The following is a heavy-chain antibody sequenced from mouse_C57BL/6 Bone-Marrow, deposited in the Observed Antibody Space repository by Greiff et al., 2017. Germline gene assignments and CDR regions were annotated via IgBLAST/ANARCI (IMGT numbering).Heavy chain of an antibody. CDR1: GYTFTSYW. J-gene: IGHJ2*01. Sequence: QVQLQPPGAELVKPGASVKLSCKASGYTFTSYWMQWVKQRPGQGLEWIGEIDPSDSYTNYNQKFKGKATLTVDTSSSTAYMQLSSLTSEDSAVYYCASTTVVATDYFDYWGQGTTLTVSS. D-gene: IGHD1-1*01. V-gene: IGHV1-50*01. CDR2: IDPSDSYT. CDR3: ASTTVVATDYFDY.